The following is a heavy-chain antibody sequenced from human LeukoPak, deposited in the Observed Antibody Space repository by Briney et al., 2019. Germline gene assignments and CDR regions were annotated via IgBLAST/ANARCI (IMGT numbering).Heavy chain of an antibody. D-gene: IGHD3-3*01. CDR1: GFTFSSYE. CDR3: ARDLEHRSGYTLDY. Sequence: GGSLRLSCSASGFTFSSYEMNWVRQAPGKGLEWVSYISSSGNTLYYADSVKGRFTISRDNAKNSLFLQMNSLRAEDTAVYYCARDLEHRSGYTLDYWGQGTLVTVSS. V-gene: IGHV3-48*03. CDR2: ISSSGNTL. J-gene: IGHJ4*02.